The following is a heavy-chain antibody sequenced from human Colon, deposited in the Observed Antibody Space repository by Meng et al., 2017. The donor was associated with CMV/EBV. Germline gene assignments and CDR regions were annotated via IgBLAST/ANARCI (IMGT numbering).Heavy chain of an antibody. CDR2: IFTGGTT. V-gene: IGHV3-53*01. J-gene: IGHJ4*02. CDR3: ARVKPGIGIVGATSFDY. D-gene: IGHD1-26*01. CDR1: GFSVSTNY. Sequence: GESLKISCAASGFSVSTNYISWVRQAPGRGLECVSVIFTGGTTYYADSVKGRFTISRDSSKNTVYLQMNSLRVEDTAVYYCARVKPGIGIVGATSFDYWGQGTLVTVSS.